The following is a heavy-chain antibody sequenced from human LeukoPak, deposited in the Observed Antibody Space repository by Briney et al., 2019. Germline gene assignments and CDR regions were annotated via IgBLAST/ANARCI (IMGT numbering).Heavy chain of an antibody. V-gene: IGHV1-8*01. Sequence: GASVKVSCKASGYTFTSYDINWVRQATGQGLEWMGWMNPNSGNTGYAQKFQGRVTMTRNTSISTAYMELSSLRSEDTAVYYCARGRRYCSSTSCYNSRGYYYYMDVWGKGTTVTVSS. CDR2: MNPNSGNT. CDR1: GYTFTSYD. CDR3: ARGRRYCSSTSCYNSRGYYYYMDV. D-gene: IGHD2-2*01. J-gene: IGHJ6*03.